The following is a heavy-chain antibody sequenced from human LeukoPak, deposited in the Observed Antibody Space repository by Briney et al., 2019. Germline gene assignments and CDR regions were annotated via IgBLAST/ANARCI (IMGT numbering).Heavy chain of an antibody. Sequence: GGSLRLSCAASGFTFSTYSINWVRQAPGKGLEWVAFIRYDGSNKYYADSVKGRFTISRDNAKNSLYLQMNSLRAEGTALYYCAKDTEWELLGAFDYWGQGTLVTVSS. J-gene: IGHJ4*02. CDR3: AKDTEWELLGAFDY. D-gene: IGHD1-26*01. CDR1: GFTFSTYS. V-gene: IGHV3-30*02. CDR2: IRYDGSNK.